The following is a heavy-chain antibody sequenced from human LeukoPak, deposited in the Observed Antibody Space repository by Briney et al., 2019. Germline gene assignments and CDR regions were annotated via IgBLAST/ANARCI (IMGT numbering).Heavy chain of an antibody. Sequence: SETLSLTCTVSGGSISSSNYYWGWIRQPPGKGLEWIGSIYYSGSTYYNPSLKSRVTISVDTSKNQFSLRLSSVTAADPAGYYCATHGFSYVSGSLEYFRHWGQGSLVTVSS. D-gene: IGHD3-16*01. CDR2: IYYSGST. CDR1: GGSISSSNYY. V-gene: IGHV4-39*01. CDR3: ATHGFSYVSGSLEYFRH. J-gene: IGHJ1*01.